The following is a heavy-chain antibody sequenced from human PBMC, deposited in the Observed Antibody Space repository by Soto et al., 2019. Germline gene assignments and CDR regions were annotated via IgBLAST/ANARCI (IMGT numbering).Heavy chain of an antibody. J-gene: IGHJ4*02. Sequence: EVQLLEAGGGLVHPGGSLRLSCAASGFTFTNYAMSWVRQAPGKGLEWVSVTSGSGGSTYYADSVKGRFTISRDNSKNPLYLQMDSLRAEDTAVYYCAKVIVVIAAAGDYFDHWGQGTLVTVSS. CDR3: AKVIVVIAAAGDYFDH. V-gene: IGHV3-23*01. D-gene: IGHD2-21*01. CDR2: TSGSGGST. CDR1: GFTFTNYA.